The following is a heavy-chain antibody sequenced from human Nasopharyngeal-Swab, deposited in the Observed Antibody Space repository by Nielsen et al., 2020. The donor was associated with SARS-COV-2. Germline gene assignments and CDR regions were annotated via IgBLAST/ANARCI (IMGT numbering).Heavy chain of an antibody. V-gene: IGHV3-30*18. J-gene: IGHJ4*02. CDR2: ISYDGSNK. D-gene: IGHD1-26*01. CDR3: AKGFGGSYWGYDY. Sequence: WIRQPPGKGLEWVAVISYDGSNKYYADSVKGRFTISRDNSKNTLYLQMNSLRAEDTAVYYCAKGFGGSYWGYDYWGQGTLVTVPS.